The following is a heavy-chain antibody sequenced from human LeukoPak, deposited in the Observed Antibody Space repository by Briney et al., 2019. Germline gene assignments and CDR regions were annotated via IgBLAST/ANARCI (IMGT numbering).Heavy chain of an antibody. CDR3: AKAHDILTGYFDY. Sequence: GGSLRLSCAASGFTFSSYWMNWARQAPGKGLEWVSGVSGRGGSTYYTDSVKGRFTTSRDNSNNTVYLQMNSLRADDTAVYYCAKAHDILTGYFDYWGQGTLVTVSS. D-gene: IGHD3-9*01. CDR1: GFTFSSYW. CDR2: VSGRGGST. J-gene: IGHJ4*02. V-gene: IGHV3-23*01.